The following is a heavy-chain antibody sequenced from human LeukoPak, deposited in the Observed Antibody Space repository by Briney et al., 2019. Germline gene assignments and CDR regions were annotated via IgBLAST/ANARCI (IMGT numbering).Heavy chain of an antibody. CDR3: AREGSARVTISAVFDY. V-gene: IGHV3-21*01. D-gene: IGHD4-17*01. CDR1: GFTFSSYS. Sequence: PGGSLRLSCAASGFTFSSYSMNWVRQAPGKGLEWVSSISSSSSYIYYADSVKGRFTISRDNAKNSLYLQMNSLRAEDTAVYYCAREGSARVTISAVFDYGGQGPLVT. CDR2: ISSSSSYI. J-gene: IGHJ4*02.